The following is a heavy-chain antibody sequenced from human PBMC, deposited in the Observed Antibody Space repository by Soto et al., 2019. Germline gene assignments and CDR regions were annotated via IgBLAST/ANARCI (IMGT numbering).Heavy chain of an antibody. CDR1: GGSFSGYY. D-gene: IGHD2-21*02. Sequence: ETLSLTCAVYGGSFSGYYWSWIRQPPGKGLEWIGEINHSGSTNYNPSLKSRVTISVDTSKNQFSLKLSSVTAADTAVYYCARGTVVTAAPDAFDIWGQGTMVTVSS. CDR2: INHSGST. J-gene: IGHJ3*02. CDR3: ARGTVVTAAPDAFDI. V-gene: IGHV4-34*01.